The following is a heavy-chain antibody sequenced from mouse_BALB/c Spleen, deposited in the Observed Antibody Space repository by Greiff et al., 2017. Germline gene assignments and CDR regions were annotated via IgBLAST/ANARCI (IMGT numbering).Heavy chain of an antibody. D-gene: IGHD1-2*01. CDR2: IYPGNSDT. CDR3: TRATTALYYAMDY. J-gene: IGHJ4*01. Sequence: VHVKQSGTVLARPGASVKMSCKASGYSFTSYWMHWVKQRPGQGLEWIGAIYPGNSDTSYNQKFKGKAKLTAVTSASTAYMELSSLTNEDSAVYYCTRATTALYYAMDYWGQGTSVTVSS. V-gene: IGHV1-5*01. CDR1: GYSFTSYW.